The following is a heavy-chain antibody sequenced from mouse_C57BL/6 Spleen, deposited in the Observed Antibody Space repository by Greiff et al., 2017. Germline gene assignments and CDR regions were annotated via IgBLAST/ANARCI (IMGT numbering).Heavy chain of an antibody. Sequence: VQLQQPGAELVRPGTSVKLSCKASGYTFTSYWMHWVKQRPGQGLAWIGVIDPSDSYTNYNQKFKGKATLTVDTSPSTADMQLSSLTSEDSAVYYCARDYGSSYAYWGKGTLVTVSA. D-gene: IGHD1-1*01. CDR2: IDPSDSYT. J-gene: IGHJ3*01. V-gene: IGHV1-59*01. CDR3: ARDYGSSYAY. CDR1: GYTFTSYW.